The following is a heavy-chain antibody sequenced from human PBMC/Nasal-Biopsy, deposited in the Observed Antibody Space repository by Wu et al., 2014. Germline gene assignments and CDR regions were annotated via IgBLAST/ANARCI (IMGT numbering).Heavy chain of an antibody. V-gene: IGHV4-59*04. CDR3: ARHDPVVTGSWWNDGFDV. Sequence: TLSLTCTVSGGSMSNYYWTWIRQSPGKGLEWMGSIYYTGSMLFTPSLKSRVTLSVDTSKSQFSLKVTSVTAADTAVYFCARHDPVVTGSWWNDGFDVWGLGTVVIVSP. CDR1: GGSMSNYY. D-gene: IGHD1-1*01. CDR2: IYYTGSM. J-gene: IGHJ3*01.